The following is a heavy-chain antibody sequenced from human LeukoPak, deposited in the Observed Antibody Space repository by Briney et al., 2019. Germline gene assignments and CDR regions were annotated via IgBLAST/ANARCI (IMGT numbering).Heavy chain of an antibody. CDR2: IYYSGST. CDR1: GVSISSYY. J-gene: IGHJ4*02. Sequence: SETLSLTCTGSGVSISSYYWSWIRQPPGKGLEWIGYIYYSGSTNYNPSLKSRVTISVDTSKNQFSLKLSSVTAADTAVYYCARDYGDYEGNFDYWGQGTLVTVSS. D-gene: IGHD4-17*01. CDR3: ARDYGDYEGNFDY. V-gene: IGHV4-59*01.